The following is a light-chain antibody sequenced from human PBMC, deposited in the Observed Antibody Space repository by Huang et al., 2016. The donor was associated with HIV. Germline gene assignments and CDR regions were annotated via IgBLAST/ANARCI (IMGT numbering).Light chain of an antibody. CDR1: QGISKS. J-gene: IGKJ1*01. CDR2: ATS. Sequence: DIQMTQSPSSLSASVGDRVTIICRASQGISKSLAWYQQKPGKAPKLLLYATSKLESGVPSRCSGSGSGTHYTLTISTLQPEDLATYYCQQYQSVPWTCGQGTKVAI. V-gene: IGKV1-NL1*01. CDR3: QQYQSVPWT.